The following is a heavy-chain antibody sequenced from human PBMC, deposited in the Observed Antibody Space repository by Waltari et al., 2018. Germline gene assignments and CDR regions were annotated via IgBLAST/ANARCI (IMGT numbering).Heavy chain of an antibody. CDR3: ARGVRIFGVVIIPSWFDP. D-gene: IGHD3-3*01. Sequence: QVQLQQWGAGLLKPSETLSLTCAVYGGSFSGYYWSWIRQPPGKGQEWFGENNHSGSTNYHPSLKSRVTISVDTSKNQFALKLGSVTAADTAVYYCARGVRIFGVVIIPSWFDPWGQGTLVTVSS. CDR2: NNHSGST. V-gene: IGHV4-34*01. J-gene: IGHJ5*02. CDR1: GGSFSGYY.